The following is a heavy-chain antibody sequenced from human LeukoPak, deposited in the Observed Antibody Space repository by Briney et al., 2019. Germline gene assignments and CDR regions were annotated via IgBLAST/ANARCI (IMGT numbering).Heavy chain of an antibody. CDR1: GYSFTSYW. J-gene: IGHJ3*01. CDR2: ISGHSGNT. D-gene: IGHD2-15*01. Sequence: GESLKISCKGSGYSFTSYWIGWVRQAPGHGLEWMGWISGHSGNTNYAQKFQDRATMTTDTSTSTAYMELRSLRFDDTALYYCARGGHRTCDSCYSDPLDVWGQGTTVTVSS. CDR3: ARGGHRTCDSCYSDPLDV. V-gene: IGHV1-18*04.